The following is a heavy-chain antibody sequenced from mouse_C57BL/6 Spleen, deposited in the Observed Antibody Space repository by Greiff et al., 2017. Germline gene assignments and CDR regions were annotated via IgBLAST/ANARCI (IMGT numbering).Heavy chain of an antibody. Sequence: EVMLVESGGDLVKPGGSLKLSCAASGFTFSSYGMSWVRQTPDKRLEWVATISSGGSYTYYPDSVKGRFTISRDNAKNTLYLQMSSLKSEDTAMYDCAREGDGQDYWGQGTSVTVSS. J-gene: IGHJ4*01. CDR1: GFTFSSYG. D-gene: IGHD1-1*01. V-gene: IGHV5-6*01. CDR3: AREGDGQDY. CDR2: ISSGGSYT.